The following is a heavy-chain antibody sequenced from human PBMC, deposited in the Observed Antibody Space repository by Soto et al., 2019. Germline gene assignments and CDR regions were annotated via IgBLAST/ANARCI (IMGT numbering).Heavy chain of an antibody. Sequence: GGSLRLSCAASGFTFSSYWMHWVRQAPGKGLVWVSRINSDGSTTNYADSVEGRLTISRDNAKNTLYLQVSSLRPEDTAVYFCARDRGGYSGYDGLDYWGQGALVTVSS. CDR2: INSDGSTT. D-gene: IGHD5-12*01. CDR1: GFTFSSYW. J-gene: IGHJ4*02. V-gene: IGHV3-74*01. CDR3: ARDRGGYSGYDGLDY.